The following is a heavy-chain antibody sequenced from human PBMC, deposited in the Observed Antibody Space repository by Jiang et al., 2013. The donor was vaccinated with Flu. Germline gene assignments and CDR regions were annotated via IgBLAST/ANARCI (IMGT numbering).Heavy chain of an antibody. CDR1: GGSISSSSYY. CDR2: IYYSGST. Sequence: GLVKPSETLSLTCTVSGGSISSSSYYWGWIRQPPGKGLEWIGSIYYSGSTYXNPSLKSRVTISVDTSKNQFSLKLSSVTAADTAVYYCARHIPYYDFWSGYYAKYIRFDPWGQGTLVTVSS. D-gene: IGHD3-3*01. V-gene: IGHV4-39*07. J-gene: IGHJ5*02. CDR3: ARHIPYYDFWSGYYAKYIRFDP.